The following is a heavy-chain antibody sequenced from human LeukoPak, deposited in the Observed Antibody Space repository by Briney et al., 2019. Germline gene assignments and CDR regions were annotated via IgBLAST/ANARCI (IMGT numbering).Heavy chain of an antibody. D-gene: IGHD2-2*01. CDR1: GYTLTELS. CDR2: LDPEDGET. V-gene: IGHV1-24*01. Sequence: ASVKVSCKVSGYTLTELSMHWVRQAPGKGLEWMGGLDPEDGETIYAQKFQGRVTMTEDTSTDTAYMELSSLRSEDTAVYYCAAPCSSTSCYGGFDYWGQGTLVTVSS. J-gene: IGHJ4*02. CDR3: AAPCSSTSCYGGFDY.